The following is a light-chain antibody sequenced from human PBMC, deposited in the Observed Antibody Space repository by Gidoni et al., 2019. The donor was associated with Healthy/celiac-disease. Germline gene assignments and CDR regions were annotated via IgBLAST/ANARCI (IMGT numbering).Light chain of an antibody. Sequence: IQLTQSPSSLSASVVDRVPITCRASQGISSYLAWYQQKPGKAPKLLIYAASTWQSGVPSRFSGSGSGTDFTLTISSLQPEDFATYYCQQLNSYPPELTFXGXTKVEIK. CDR3: QQLNSYPPELT. J-gene: IGKJ4*01. V-gene: IGKV1-9*01. CDR2: AAS. CDR1: QGISSY.